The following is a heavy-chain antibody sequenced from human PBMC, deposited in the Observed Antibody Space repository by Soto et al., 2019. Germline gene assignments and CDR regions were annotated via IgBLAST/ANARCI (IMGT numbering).Heavy chain of an antibody. D-gene: IGHD2-15*01. J-gene: IGHJ4*02. CDR3: ARDYGHDCSGGRCYFYF. CDR1: GGTFSSYA. Sequence: QVQLVQSGAEVKKPGSSVKVSCKASGGTFSSYAISWVRQAPRQGLEWMGGITPIFGTANYAQKFQGRVTITADESTSTAHMELSSLRSEDTAVYYCARDYGHDCSGGRCYFYFWGQGTLVTVSS. CDR2: ITPIFGTA. V-gene: IGHV1-69*01.